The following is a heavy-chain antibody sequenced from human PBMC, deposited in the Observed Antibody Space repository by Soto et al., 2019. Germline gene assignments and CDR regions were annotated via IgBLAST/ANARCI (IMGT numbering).Heavy chain of an antibody. CDR1: GFTFSSYA. CDR3: AKVGIVVEYYYYGTDV. CDR2: ISGSGGST. D-gene: IGHD3-22*01. V-gene: IGHV3-23*01. J-gene: IGHJ6*02. Sequence: GGSLRLSCAASGFTFSSYAMSWVRQAPGKGLEWVSAISGSGGSTYYADSVKGRFTISRDNSKNTLYLQMNSLRAEDTAVYYCAKVGIVVEYYYYGTDVWGQGTTVTVSS.